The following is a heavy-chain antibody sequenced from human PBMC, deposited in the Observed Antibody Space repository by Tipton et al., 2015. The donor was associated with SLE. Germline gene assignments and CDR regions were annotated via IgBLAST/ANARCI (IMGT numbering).Heavy chain of an antibody. Sequence: GLVKPSETLSLTCTVPGGSISSSDSYWSWIRQSPGKGLEWIGYIYYSGSTNYHPSLKSRVTISVDMSKNQFSLKLSSVTAADTALYYCARAGAGWAGDDAFGVWGQGTMVTVSS. V-gene: IGHV4-61*08. CDR3: ARAGAGWAGDDAFGV. J-gene: IGHJ3*01. D-gene: IGHD6-19*01. CDR2: IYYSGST. CDR1: GGSISSSDSY.